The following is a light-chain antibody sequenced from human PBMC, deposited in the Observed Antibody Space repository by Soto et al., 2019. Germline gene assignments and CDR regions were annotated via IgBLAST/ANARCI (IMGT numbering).Light chain of an antibody. CDR1: QNILSR. V-gene: IGKV3-15*01. CDR2: DTS. CDR3: QQYYTWRSIT. Sequence: EIVMTQSPATLSVSPGDRATLSCRASQNILSRLAWYQHKPGQVPRVLIYDTSIRAAGVPARFSGSGSGTDFTLTISSLQSDDSAVNYCQQYYTWRSITFGVGTRLETK. J-gene: IGKJ5*01.